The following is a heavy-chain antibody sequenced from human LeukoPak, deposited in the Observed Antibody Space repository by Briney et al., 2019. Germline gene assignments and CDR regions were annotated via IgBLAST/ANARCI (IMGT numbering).Heavy chain of an antibody. J-gene: IGHJ4*02. Sequence: ASVKVSCKASGYTFTSYAMNWVRQAPGQGLEWMGWINTNTGNPTYAQGFTGRFVFSLDTSVSTAYLQISSLKAEDTAVYYCARTRLKRYYYDSSSAPFDYWGQGTLVTVSS. V-gene: IGHV7-4-1*02. D-gene: IGHD3-22*01. CDR3: ARTRLKRYYYDSSSAPFDY. CDR1: GYTFTSYA. CDR2: INTNTGNP.